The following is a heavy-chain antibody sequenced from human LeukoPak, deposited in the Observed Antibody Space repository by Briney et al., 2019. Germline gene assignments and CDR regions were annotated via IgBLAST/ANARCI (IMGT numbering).Heavy chain of an antibody. J-gene: IGHJ5*02. CDR2: IYYSGST. CDR3: ARGSEGWFDP. D-gene: IGHD6-19*01. CDR1: GGSISSYF. V-gene: IGHV4-59*01. Sequence: SETLSLTCTVSGGSISSYFWSWIRQPPGMGLEWIGYIYYSGSTNYNPSLKSRVTMSVDTSKNQFSLKLSSVTAADTAVYYCARGSEGWFDPWGQGTLVTVSS.